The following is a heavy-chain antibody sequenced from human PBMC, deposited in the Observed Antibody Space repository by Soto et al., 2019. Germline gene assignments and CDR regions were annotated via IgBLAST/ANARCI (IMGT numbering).Heavy chain of an antibody. CDR3: ARXEIQXXIDY. CDR2: IYYSGTT. CDR1: GYSISSSNW. J-gene: IGHJ4*02. V-gene: IGHV4-28*01. Sequence: QVQLQESGPGLVKPSDTLSLTCAVSGYSISSSNWWGWIRQPPGKGLEWIGYIYYSGTTYYNPSLKSRVTMSVDTSKNQFSLKLTSVXAVDTAVYXXARXEIQXXIDYWGQGTLVTVSS.